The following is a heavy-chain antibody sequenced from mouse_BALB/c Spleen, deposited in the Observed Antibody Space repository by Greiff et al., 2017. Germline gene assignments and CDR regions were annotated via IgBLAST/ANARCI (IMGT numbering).Heavy chain of an antibody. J-gene: IGHJ1*01. D-gene: IGHD2-4*01. Sequence: LQQSGGGLVKPGGSLKLSCAASGFTFSSYAMSWVRQTPEKRLEWVASISSGGSTYYPDSVKGRFTISRDNARNILYLQMSSLRSEDTAMYYCARGYDYDWYFDVWGAGTTVTVSS. V-gene: IGHV5-6-5*01. CDR3: ARGYDYDWYFDV. CDR1: GFTFSSYA. CDR2: ISSGGST.